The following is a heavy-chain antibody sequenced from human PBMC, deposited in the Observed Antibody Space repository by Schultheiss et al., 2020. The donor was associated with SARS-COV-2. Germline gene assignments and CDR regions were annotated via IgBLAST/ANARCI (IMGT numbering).Heavy chain of an antibody. CDR2: IHHSGSA. CDR1: GGSISSGGYS. V-gene: IGHV4-30-2*01. Sequence: SETLSLTCTVSGGSISSGGYSWSWIRQPPGKDLEWIGYIHHSGSADYNPSLKSRVTISADRSKNQFSLRLSSVTAADTAVYYCARGYSGYVSPFDYWGQGTLVTVSS. CDR3: ARGYSGYVSPFDY. J-gene: IGHJ4*02. D-gene: IGHD5-12*01.